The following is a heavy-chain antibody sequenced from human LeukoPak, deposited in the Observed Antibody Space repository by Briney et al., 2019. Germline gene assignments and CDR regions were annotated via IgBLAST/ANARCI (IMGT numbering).Heavy chain of an antibody. J-gene: IGHJ6*02. D-gene: IGHD5-24*01. Sequence: PSETLSHTCAVYGGSFSGYYWSWIRQPPGKGLEWIGEINHSGSTNYNPSLKSRVTISVDTSKNQFSLKLSSVTAADTAVYYCAHGYKPDYYYYGMDVWGQGTTVTVSS. CDR2: INHSGST. V-gene: IGHV4-34*01. CDR1: GGSFSGYY. CDR3: AHGYKPDYYYYGMDV.